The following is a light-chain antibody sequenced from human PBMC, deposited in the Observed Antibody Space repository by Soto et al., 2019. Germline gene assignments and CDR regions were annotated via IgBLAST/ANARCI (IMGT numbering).Light chain of an antibody. CDR2: AAS. CDR1: QGISSY. Sequence: AIRMTQSPSSLSASTGDRVTLTCRASQGISSYLAWYQQKPGKAPTLLIYAASTLPSGVPSRFIGSGSGTDFTLTISCLQSEDFATYDCQQYYSYPYTFGQGTKLESK. V-gene: IGKV1-8*01. J-gene: IGKJ2*01. CDR3: QQYYSYPYT.